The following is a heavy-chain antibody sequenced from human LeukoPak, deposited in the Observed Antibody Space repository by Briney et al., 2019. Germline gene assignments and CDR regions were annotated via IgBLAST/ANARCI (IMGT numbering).Heavy chain of an antibody. V-gene: IGHV1-2*02. Sequence: GESLKISCKGSGYSFTSYWIGWVRQAPGQGLEWMGWINPNSGGTNYAQKFQGRVTMTRDTSISTAYMELSRLRSDDTAVYYCASGTGRLAFGKSVDWGQGTLVTVSS. CDR3: ASGTGRLAFGKSVD. CDR1: GYSFTSYW. J-gene: IGHJ4*02. CDR2: INPNSGGT. D-gene: IGHD1-1*01.